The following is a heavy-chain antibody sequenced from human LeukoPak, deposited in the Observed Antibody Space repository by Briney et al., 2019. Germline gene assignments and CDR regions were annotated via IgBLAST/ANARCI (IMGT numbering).Heavy chain of an antibody. CDR3: AKTYSGWDVFDY. CDR2: ISWNSGSI. J-gene: IGHJ4*02. D-gene: IGHD6-19*01. Sequence: PGGSLRLSCAASGFTFDDYAMHWVRQAPGKGLEWASGISWNSGSIGYADSVKGRFTISRDNAKNSLYLQMNSLRAEDTALYYCAKTYSGWDVFDYWGQGTLVTVSS. CDR1: GFTFDDYA. V-gene: IGHV3-9*01.